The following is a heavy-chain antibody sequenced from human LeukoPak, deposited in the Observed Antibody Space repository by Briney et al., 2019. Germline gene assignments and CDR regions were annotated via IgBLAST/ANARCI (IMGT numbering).Heavy chain of an antibody. CDR1: GFTFSSYG. CDR3: ARDQGSGWYYYYYGMDV. J-gene: IGHJ6*02. CDR2: IWYDGSNK. V-gene: IGHV3-33*01. D-gene: IGHD6-19*01. Sequence: PGGSLRLSCAASGFTFSSYGMHWVRQAPGKGLEWVAVIWYDGSNKYYADSVKGRFTISRDNSKNTLYLQMNSLRAEDTAVYYCARDQGSGWYYYYYGMDVWGQGTTVTVSS.